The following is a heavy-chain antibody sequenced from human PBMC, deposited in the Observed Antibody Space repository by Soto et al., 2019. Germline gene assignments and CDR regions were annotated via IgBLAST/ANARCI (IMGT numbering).Heavy chain of an antibody. V-gene: IGHV4-39*01. CDR2: IYYSGNT. J-gene: IGHJ6*02. CDR3: ARIEGGNSGTVYYYYYGMDV. D-gene: IGHD3-10*01. Sequence: SSETLSLTCTVSGGSISSTSYYWGWIRQPPGKGLEWIGSIYYSGNTYYNPSLKSRVTISVDTSKNQFSLNLSSVTATDTAVYYCARIEGGNSGTVYYYYYGMDVWGQGTTVTVSS. CDR1: GGSISSTSYY.